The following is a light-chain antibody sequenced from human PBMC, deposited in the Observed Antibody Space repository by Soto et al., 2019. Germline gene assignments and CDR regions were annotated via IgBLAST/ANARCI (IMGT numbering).Light chain of an antibody. Sequence: DIQMTQSPSSLSASVGDRVTITCRASQGISNYLAWYQQRPGKVPQFLIYAASTLQSGVPSRFSGRGSGTDFTLTIDSLQAEDVATYYCQRYNGAPYTFGQGTKLEIK. V-gene: IGKV1-27*01. CDR1: QGISNY. J-gene: IGKJ2*01. CDR3: QRYNGAPYT. CDR2: AAS.